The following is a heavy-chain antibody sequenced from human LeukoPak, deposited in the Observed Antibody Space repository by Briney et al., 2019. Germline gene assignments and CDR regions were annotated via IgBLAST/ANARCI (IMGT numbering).Heavy chain of an antibody. V-gene: IGHV3-23*01. CDR2: IIDSGDIT. Sequence: GGSLRLSCEASGFTFSSYAMSWVRQAPGKGLEWVSGIIDSGDITYYANSVKGRFTISRDNSKNTLYLQMNSLRAEDTAVYYCARDRGVANVGQMSPFDYCGQGTLVTVSS. J-gene: IGHJ4*02. CDR1: GFTFSSYA. CDR3: ARDRGVANVGQMSPFDY. D-gene: IGHD3-3*01.